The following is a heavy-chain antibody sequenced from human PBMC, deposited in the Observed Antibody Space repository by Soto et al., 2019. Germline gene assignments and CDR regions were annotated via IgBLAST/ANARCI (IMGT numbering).Heavy chain of an antibody. V-gene: IGHV4-31*03. Sequence: SETLSLTCTVSGGSISSGGYYWSWIRQHPGKGLEWIGYIYYSGSTYYNPSLKSRVTISVDTSKNQFSLKLGSVTAADTAVYYCARAQYYYGSGSYLDYWGQGTLVTVSS. CDR3: ARAQYYYGSGSYLDY. D-gene: IGHD3-10*01. CDR1: GGSISSGGYY. J-gene: IGHJ4*02. CDR2: IYYSGST.